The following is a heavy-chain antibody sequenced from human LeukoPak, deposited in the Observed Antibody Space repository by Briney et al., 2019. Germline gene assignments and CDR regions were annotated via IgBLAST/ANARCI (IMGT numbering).Heavy chain of an antibody. J-gene: IGHJ4*02. CDR3: AIAWQLKTLDY. V-gene: IGHV1-18*01. CDR2: IIAYNGNT. D-gene: IGHD1-1*01. CDR1: GYTFTSYG. Sequence: ASMKVSSKASGYTFTSYGTSWERQAPGEGREWMGWIIAYNGNTNSAQKLQCRVTMTRDTSTSTGYMELRSLRSDDTAVYYCAIAWQLKTLDYWGQGTLVTVSS.